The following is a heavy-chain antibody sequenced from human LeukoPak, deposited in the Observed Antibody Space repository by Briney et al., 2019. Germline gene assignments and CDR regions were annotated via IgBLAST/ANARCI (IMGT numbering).Heavy chain of an antibody. CDR1: GFTFSSYE. V-gene: IGHV3-48*03. J-gene: IGHJ3*02. D-gene: IGHD2-21*01. CDR2: ISSSSTII. CDR3: RARRQYVGDFDI. Sequence: GGSLRLSCAASGFTFSSYELYWVRQAPGKGLEWISYISSSSTIIKYADSVRGRFTISRDDARESLYLQMSSLRADDTAVYYCRARRQYVGDFDIWGQGTLVTVSS.